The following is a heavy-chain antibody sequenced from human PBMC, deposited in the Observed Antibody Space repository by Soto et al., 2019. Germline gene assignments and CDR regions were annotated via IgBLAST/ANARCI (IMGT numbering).Heavy chain of an antibody. CDR1: GFTFSDYY. V-gene: IGHV3-11*01. CDR3: AREPITGRSFFDY. CDR2: ISSSGSTI. J-gene: IGHJ4*02. D-gene: IGHD1-20*01. Sequence: GGSLRLSCAASGFTFSDYYMSWIRQAPGKGLEWVSYISSSGSTIYYADSVKGRFTISRDNAKNSLYLQMNSLRAEDTAVYYCAREPITGRSFFDYWGQGTLVTVSS.